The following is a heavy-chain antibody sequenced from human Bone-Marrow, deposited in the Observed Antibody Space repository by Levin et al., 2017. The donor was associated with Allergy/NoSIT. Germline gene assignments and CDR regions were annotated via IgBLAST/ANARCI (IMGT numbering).Heavy chain of an antibody. CDR3: ARIMDSYYFDY. CDR2: ISYDGSEK. CDR1: GFTFSSYG. D-gene: IGHD3/OR15-3a*01. Sequence: PGGSLRLSCAASGFTFSSYGMHWVRQAPGKGLEWVAFISYDGSEKQYADSVRGRFIIARDKSKNTLSLQINSLRVADTAVYYCARIMDSYYFDYWGQGTLVTVSS. J-gene: IGHJ4*02. V-gene: IGHV3-30*03.